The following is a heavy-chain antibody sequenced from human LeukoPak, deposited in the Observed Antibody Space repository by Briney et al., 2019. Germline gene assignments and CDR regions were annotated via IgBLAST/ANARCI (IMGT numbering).Heavy chain of an antibody. V-gene: IGHV4-59*01. CDR1: GGSISSYY. J-gene: IGHJ5*02. Sequence: SETLSLTCTVSGGSISSYYWSWIRQPPGKGLEWIGYIYYSGSTNYNPSLKSRVTISVDTSKNQFSLELSSVTAADTAVYYCARDRITGTTHWFDPWGQGTLVTVSS. D-gene: IGHD1-20*01. CDR3: ARDRITGTTHWFDP. CDR2: IYYSGST.